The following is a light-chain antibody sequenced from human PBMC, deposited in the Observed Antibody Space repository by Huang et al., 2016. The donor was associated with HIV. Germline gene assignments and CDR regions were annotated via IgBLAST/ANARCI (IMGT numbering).Light chain of an antibody. V-gene: IGKV3-11*01. Sequence: EVVLTQSAHPLSLSPGETGTLSCRASQRVAPCLSWYQQSPGQGPRLLIDDTSYRAPWVPAMFSGTGSGTDFTLTISRLEPEDLAFYYCQQRSNWPLTFGGGTKVEI. CDR3: QQRSNWPLT. J-gene: IGKJ4*01. CDR2: DTS. CDR1: QRVAPC.